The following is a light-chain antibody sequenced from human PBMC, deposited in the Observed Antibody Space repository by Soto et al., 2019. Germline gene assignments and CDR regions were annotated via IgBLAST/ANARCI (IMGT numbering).Light chain of an antibody. V-gene: IGKV3-15*01. J-gene: IGKJ2*01. CDR1: QSVSGN. CDR3: QQYNNWPPYT. CDR2: GAS. Sequence: EIVMTQSPATLSVSPGERATLSCRASQSVSGNLAWYQQKPGQAPRLLIYGASTRATGIPARFSGSGSGTEFTLNISSLQSEDFAVYYCQQYNNWPPYTLGQGTKLEIK.